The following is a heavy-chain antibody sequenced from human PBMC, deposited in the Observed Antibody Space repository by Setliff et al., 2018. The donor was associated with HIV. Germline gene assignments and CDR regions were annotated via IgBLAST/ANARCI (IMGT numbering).Heavy chain of an antibody. Sequence: GSLRLSCAASGFSVSSPYMSWVRQAPGRGLESVANIKQDGSEKFYVDSVKGRFTISRDNAKNSLYLQMNSLRDDDTAVYYCARESGYTGGWGYGATYNYYMDVWGKGTTVTVSS. CDR2: IKQDGSEK. CDR3: ARESGYTGGWGYGATYNYYMDV. V-gene: IGHV3-7*03. CDR1: GFSVSSPY. D-gene: IGHD6-19*01. J-gene: IGHJ6*03.